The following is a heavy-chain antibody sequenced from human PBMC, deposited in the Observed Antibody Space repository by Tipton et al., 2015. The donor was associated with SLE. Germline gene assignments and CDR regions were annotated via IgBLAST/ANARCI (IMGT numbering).Heavy chain of an antibody. CDR3: ASLIKDY. CDR1: GGSFSGYY. CDR2: INHSGST. J-gene: IGHJ4*02. Sequence: TLSLTCAVYGGSFSGYYWSWIRQPPGKGLGWIGEINHSGSTNYNPSLKSRVTISVDTSKNQFSLKLSSVTAADTAVYYCASLIKDYWGQGTLVTVSS. V-gene: IGHV4-34*01. D-gene: IGHD3-10*01.